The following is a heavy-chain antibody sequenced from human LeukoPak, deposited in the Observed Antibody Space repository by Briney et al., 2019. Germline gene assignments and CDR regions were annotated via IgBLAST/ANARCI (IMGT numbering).Heavy chain of an antibody. CDR1: GYTFNSYA. J-gene: IGHJ6*03. V-gene: IGHV1-2*02. D-gene: IGHD6-19*01. CDR3: ARSPYSSGWYGGYYYMDV. Sequence: ASVKVSCKASGYTFNSYALNWVRQAPGQGLEWMGWINPNSGGTNYAQKFQGRVTMTRDTSISTAYMELSRLRSDDTAVYYCARSPYSSGWYGGYYYMDVWGKGTTVTVSS. CDR2: INPNSGGT.